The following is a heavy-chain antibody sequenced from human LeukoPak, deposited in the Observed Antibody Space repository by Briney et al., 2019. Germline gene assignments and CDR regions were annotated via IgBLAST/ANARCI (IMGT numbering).Heavy chain of an antibody. V-gene: IGHV3-64D*06. J-gene: IGHJ4*02. CDR2: ISGSGNGGSI. D-gene: IGHD2/OR15-2a*01. Sequence: PGGSLRLSCSASGFVFSIYTMYWVRQAPGKGPEYVLTISGSGNGGSIYYADSVKGRFTISRDDSKSIVYLQMNGLRSEDTAVYYCVKDFGRVRGTPDSWGQGTLVTVSS. CDR3: VKDFGRVRGTPDS. CDR1: GFVFSIYT.